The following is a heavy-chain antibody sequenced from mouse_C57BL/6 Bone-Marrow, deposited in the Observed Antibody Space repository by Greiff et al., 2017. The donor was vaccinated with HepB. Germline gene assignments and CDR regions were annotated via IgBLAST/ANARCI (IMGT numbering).Heavy chain of an antibody. CDR1: GFTFTDYY. Sequence: EVQLQESGGGLVQPGGSLSLSCAASGFTFTDYYMSWVRQPPGKALEWLGFIRNKANGYTTEYSASVKGRFTISRDNSQSILYLQMNALRAEDSATYYCARYMGDAWFAYWGQGTLVTVSA. V-gene: IGHV7-3*01. CDR3: ARYMGDAWFAY. J-gene: IGHJ3*01. CDR2: IRNKANGYTT.